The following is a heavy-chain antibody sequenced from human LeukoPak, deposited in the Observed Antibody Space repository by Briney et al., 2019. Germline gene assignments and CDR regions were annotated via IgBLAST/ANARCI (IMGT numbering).Heavy chain of an antibody. D-gene: IGHD2-2*01. CDR1: GVTASSNY. CDR3: ARGLGRYCSSTSCYVY. V-gene: IGHV3-53*01. J-gene: IGHJ4*02. CDR2: ISSGGST. Sequence: TGGSLRLSCAASGVTASSNYMSWVRQAPGKGLEWVSVISSGGSTYYADAVKGRFTISRDNSNNKLYLHINSLRAEDTAVYYCARGLGRYCSSTSCYVYWGQGTLVTVSS.